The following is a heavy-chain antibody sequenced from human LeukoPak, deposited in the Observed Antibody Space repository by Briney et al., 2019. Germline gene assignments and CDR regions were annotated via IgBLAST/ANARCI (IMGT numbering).Heavy chain of an antibody. V-gene: IGHV4-39*07. J-gene: IGHJ3*02. CDR2: IYYSGST. D-gene: IGHD3-9*01. CDR3: ARGGDILTGDAFDI. CDR1: GGSISSSSYY. Sequence: SETLSLTCTVSGGSISSSSYYWGWIRQPPGKGLEWIGSIYYSGSTYYNPSLKSRVTISVDTSKNQFSLKLSSVAAADAAVYYCARGGDILTGDAFDIWGQGTMVTVSS.